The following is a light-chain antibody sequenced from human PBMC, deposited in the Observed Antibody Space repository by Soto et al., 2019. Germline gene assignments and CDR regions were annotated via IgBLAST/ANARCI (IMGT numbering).Light chain of an antibody. CDR2: NVS. Sequence: QSALTQPASVSGSPGQSITISCTGTSSDIGAHTYVSWFQQHPGKVPKVIIYNVSTRPSGISDRFSGSKSGNTASLAISGLQDEDGADYYRSSYAGGFVVFGGGTKVTVL. CDR1: SSDIGAHTY. J-gene: IGLJ2*01. V-gene: IGLV2-14*01. CDR3: SSYAGGFVV.